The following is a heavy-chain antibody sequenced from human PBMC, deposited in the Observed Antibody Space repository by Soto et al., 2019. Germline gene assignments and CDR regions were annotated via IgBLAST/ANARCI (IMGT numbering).Heavy chain of an antibody. J-gene: IGHJ6*02. CDR1: GGTFSSYA. CDR2: IIPIFGTA. CDR3: GRITPIGWTKDCSGMDV. Sequence: QVQLVQSGAEVKKPGSSVKVSCKASGGTFSSYAISWVRQAPGQGLEWVGGIIPIFGTANYAEKFQDILTIPADEPTSTAYMELSSRRSEDTAVYYCGRITPIGWTKDCSGMDVWGQGTTVTVS. D-gene: IGHD2-15*01. V-gene: IGHV1-69*01.